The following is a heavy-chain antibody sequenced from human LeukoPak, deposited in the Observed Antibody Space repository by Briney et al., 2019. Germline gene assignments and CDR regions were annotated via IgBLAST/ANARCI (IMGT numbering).Heavy chain of an antibody. J-gene: IGHJ3*02. CDR1: GGSISSYY. Sequence: PSETLSLTCTVSGGSISSYYWSWIRQPPGKGLEWIAYIYFSGSNPNYNPSFKSRATISVDTPKNQFSLKLTSVAAADTAIYYCARQPSATAAFDIWGQGTMVIVSS. D-gene: IGHD6-19*01. V-gene: IGHV4-59*08. CDR3: ARQPSATAAFDI. CDR2: IYFSGSNP.